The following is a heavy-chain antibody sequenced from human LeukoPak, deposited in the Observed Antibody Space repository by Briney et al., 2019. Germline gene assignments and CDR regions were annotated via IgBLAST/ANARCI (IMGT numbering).Heavy chain of an antibody. Sequence: GRSLRLSCAASGFTFSSYAMHWVRQAPGKGLEWVAVISYDGSNKYYADSVKGRFTISRDNSKNTLYLQMNSLRAEDTAVYYCAPSDLYPHWGQGTLVTVSS. CDR1: GFTFSSYA. V-gene: IGHV3-30-3*01. D-gene: IGHD3-16*01. CDR3: APSDLYPH. J-gene: IGHJ1*01. CDR2: ISYDGSNK.